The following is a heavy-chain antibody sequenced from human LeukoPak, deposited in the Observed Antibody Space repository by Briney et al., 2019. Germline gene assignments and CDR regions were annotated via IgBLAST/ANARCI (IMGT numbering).Heavy chain of an antibody. CDR3: AKDLNWFDP. V-gene: IGHV3-30-3*01. Sequence: GGSLRLSCAASGFTFSSYAMHWVRQAPGKGLEWVAVISYDGSNKYYADSVKGRFTISRDNSKNTLYLQMNSLRAEDTAVYYGAKDLNWFDPWGQGTLVTVSS. CDR2: ISYDGSNK. J-gene: IGHJ5*02. CDR1: GFTFSSYA.